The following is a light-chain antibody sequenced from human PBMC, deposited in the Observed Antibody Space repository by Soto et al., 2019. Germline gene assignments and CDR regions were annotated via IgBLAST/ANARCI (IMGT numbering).Light chain of an antibody. CDR2: HAS. Sequence: DIQMTQSPSTLSASLGDRVTITCRASQSISTCLAWYQQKPGKAPKILIYHASSFETGVPSRFSGSGSGTEFSLTITGLQHEDFVTYYCQYLNGAPTITFGQGTRLEIK. CDR3: QYLNGAPTIT. V-gene: IGKV1-5*01. J-gene: IGKJ5*01. CDR1: QSISTC.